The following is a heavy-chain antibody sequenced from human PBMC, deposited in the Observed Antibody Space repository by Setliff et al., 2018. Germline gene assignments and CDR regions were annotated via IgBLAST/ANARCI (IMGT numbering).Heavy chain of an antibody. J-gene: IGHJ5*02. CDR3: ARDTSSDWAAWFDP. D-gene: IGHD3-22*01. Sequence: SETLSLTCTVSGGSISSYYWSWIRQPPGKGLEWIAYIYYSGTTNYNPSLKSRVTMSVDTSKNQFSLKLTSVTAADTAIYYCARDTSSDWAAWFDPWSQGILVTVSS. CDR1: GGSISSYY. V-gene: IGHV4-59*12. CDR2: IYYSGTT.